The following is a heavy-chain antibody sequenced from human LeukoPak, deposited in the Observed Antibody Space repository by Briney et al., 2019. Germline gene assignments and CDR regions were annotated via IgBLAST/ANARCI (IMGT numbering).Heavy chain of an antibody. CDR2: IKQDGSVK. V-gene: IGHV3-7*01. CDR1: GFIFRNYW. CDR3: ARSLRGSGELDY. D-gene: IGHD7-27*01. J-gene: IGHJ4*02. Sequence: PGGTLRLSCAASGFIFRNYWMNWVRQAPGKGLERVANIKQDGSVKYYVASVKGRFTISRDNAKNSLYLQMSSLRVEDTAVYYCARSLRGSGELDYWGQGTLVTVSS.